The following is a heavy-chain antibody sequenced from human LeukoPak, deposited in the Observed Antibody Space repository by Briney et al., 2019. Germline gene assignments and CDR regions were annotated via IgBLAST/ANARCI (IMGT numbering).Heavy chain of an antibody. V-gene: IGHV1-69*01. Sequence: ASVKVSCKASGGTFSSYAISWVRQAPGQGLEWMGGIIPIFGTANYAQKFQGRVTITADESTSTAYMELSSLRSEDTAVYYCAGAHSMYSSSWASFDYWGQGTLVTVSS. D-gene: IGHD6-13*01. CDR3: AGAHSMYSSSWASFDY. CDR2: IIPIFGTA. CDR1: GGTFSSYA. J-gene: IGHJ4*02.